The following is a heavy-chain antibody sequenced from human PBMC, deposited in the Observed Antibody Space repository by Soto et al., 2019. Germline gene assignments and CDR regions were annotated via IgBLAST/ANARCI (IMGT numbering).Heavy chain of an antibody. CDR2: ISGSDGKT. J-gene: IGHJ4*02. CDR3: ARWSYLDY. Sequence: GGSLRLSCAASGFSFFSYALIWVRQAPGKGLEWVSTISGSDGKTFYADSVKGRFSISRDTSQNTLYLQMNSLRADDTAIYYCARWSYLDYWGQGTRVTVSS. CDR1: GFSFFSYA. V-gene: IGHV3-23*01. D-gene: IGHD3-3*01.